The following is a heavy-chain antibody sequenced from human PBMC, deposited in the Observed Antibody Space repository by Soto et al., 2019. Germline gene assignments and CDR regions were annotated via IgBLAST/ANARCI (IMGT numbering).Heavy chain of an antibody. Sequence: ASVKVSCKASGYTLTELSMHWVRQAPGKGLEWMGGFDPEDGETIYAQKFQGRVTMTEDTSTDTAYMELSSLRSGDTAVYYCATDPSGYCSSTSCYITLGYWGQGTLVTVSS. CDR3: ATDPSGYCSSTSCYITLGY. CDR1: GYTLTELS. CDR2: FDPEDGET. D-gene: IGHD2-2*02. J-gene: IGHJ4*02. V-gene: IGHV1-24*01.